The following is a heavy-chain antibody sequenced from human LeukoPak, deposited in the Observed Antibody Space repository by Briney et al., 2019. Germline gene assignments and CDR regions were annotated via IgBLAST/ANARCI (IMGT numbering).Heavy chain of an antibody. CDR3: ARPRPGWSSVLPYFDY. Sequence: PEGSLRLSCAASGFTFSNYWMSWVRQAPGKGLEWVANIKHDGTDKYYVDSVKGRFTISRDNAKNSLFLQMNSLRAEDTAVYYCARPRPGWSSVLPYFDYWGQGTLVTVSS. V-gene: IGHV3-7*01. CDR2: IKHDGTDK. CDR1: GFTFSNYW. J-gene: IGHJ4*02. D-gene: IGHD2-15*01.